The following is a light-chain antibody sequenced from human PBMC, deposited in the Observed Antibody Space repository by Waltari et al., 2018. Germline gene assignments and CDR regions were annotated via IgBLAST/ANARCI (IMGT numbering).Light chain of an antibody. CDR3: QHYVSLPAT. J-gene: IGKJ1*01. CDR1: QSLNRA. Sequence: IVLTQSPGTLSMSPGEGVTLSCRASQSLNRALAWYQQKPGQAPRLLIYNVFNRATAIPDRFSGSGSGTEFSLTISRLEPEDFAVYYCQHYVSLPATFGQGTRVEIK. V-gene: IGKV3-20*01. CDR2: NVF.